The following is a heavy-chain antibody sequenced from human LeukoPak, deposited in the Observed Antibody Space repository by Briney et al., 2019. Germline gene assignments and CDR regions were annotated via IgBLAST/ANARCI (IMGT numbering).Heavy chain of an antibody. Sequence: PSETLSLTCTVSGGSISSYYWSWIRQPPGKGLEWIGYIYYSGSTNYNSSLKSRVTILVDMSKNQFSLKLSSVTAADTAVYYCARVTGYMIEDYFDSWGQGTPVTVSS. V-gene: IGHV4-59*01. CDR2: IYYSGST. CDR1: GGSISSYY. CDR3: ARVTGYMIEDYFDS. J-gene: IGHJ4*02. D-gene: IGHD3-22*01.